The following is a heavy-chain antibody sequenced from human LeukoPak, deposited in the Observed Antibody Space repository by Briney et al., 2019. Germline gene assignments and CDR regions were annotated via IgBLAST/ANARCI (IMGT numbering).Heavy chain of an antibody. V-gene: IGHV3-23*01. CDR3: AKDSLVATSHFDS. CDR2: ITASGAAT. CDR1: GFTFSSYG. J-gene: IGHJ4*02. D-gene: IGHD5-12*01. Sequence: GGSLRLSCAASGFTFSSYGMSWVRQAPGKGLEWVSAITASGAATYIADSVKGRFVISRDNSKNTLYLQMNSLRAEDTAVYFCAKDSLVATSHFDSWSRGTLVTVSS.